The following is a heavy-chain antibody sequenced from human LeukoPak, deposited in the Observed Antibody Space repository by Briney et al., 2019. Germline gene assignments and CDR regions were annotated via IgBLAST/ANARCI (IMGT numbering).Heavy chain of an antibody. D-gene: IGHD3-10*01. V-gene: IGHV4-4*02. Sequence: SGTLSLTCAVSGGSIINSNWWSWVRQPPGKGLEWIGEINHSGSTNYNPSLKSRVTISVDTSKNQFSLKLSSVTAADTAVYYCARGYSYGFYYYGSGSYFWFDPWGQGTLVTVSS. CDR1: GGSIINSNW. J-gene: IGHJ5*02. CDR2: INHSGST. CDR3: ARGYSYGFYYYGSGSYFWFDP.